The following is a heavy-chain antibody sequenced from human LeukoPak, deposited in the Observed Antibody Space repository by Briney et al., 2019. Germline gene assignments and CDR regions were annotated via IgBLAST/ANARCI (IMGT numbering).Heavy chain of an antibody. CDR3: AKDTPNVLMVRGVIGPYGMDV. Sequence: PGGSLRLSCAASGFTFSSYAMSWVRQAPGKGLEWVSAISGSGGSTYYADSVKGRLTISRDNSKNTLYLQMNSLRAEDTAVYYCAKDTPNVLMVRGVIGPYGMDVWGKGTTVTVPS. D-gene: IGHD3-10*01. CDR1: GFTFSSYA. CDR2: ISGSGGST. J-gene: IGHJ6*04. V-gene: IGHV3-23*01.